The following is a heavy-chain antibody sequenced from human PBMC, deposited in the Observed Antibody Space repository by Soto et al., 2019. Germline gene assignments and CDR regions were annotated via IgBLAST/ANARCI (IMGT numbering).Heavy chain of an antibody. D-gene: IGHD2-21*02. Sequence: SETLSLTCAVSGGSISSSNWWTWVRQPPGKGLEWVAEIFHSGSTNYNPSLKSRVTISVDESKNQFSLKLTSVTAADTAVYYCARDSESCGGDCYYLAYWGQGTLVTVSS. V-gene: IGHV4-4*02. J-gene: IGHJ4*02. CDR1: GGSISSSNW. CDR2: IFHSGST. CDR3: ARDSESCGGDCYYLAY.